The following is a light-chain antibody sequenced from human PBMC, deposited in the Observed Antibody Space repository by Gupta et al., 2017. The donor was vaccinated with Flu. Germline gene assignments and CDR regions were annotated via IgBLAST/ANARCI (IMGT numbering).Light chain of an antibody. Sequence: ILMTQSPATLPVSPGERATLSCRASQSVSSNLAWYQQKPGQAPRLLIYGASTRATGIPARFSGSGSGTEFTLTISSLQSEDFAVYYCQQYNNWPPWTFGQGTKVEIK. CDR2: GAS. CDR1: QSVSSN. J-gene: IGKJ1*01. CDR3: QQYNNWPPWT. V-gene: IGKV3-15*01.